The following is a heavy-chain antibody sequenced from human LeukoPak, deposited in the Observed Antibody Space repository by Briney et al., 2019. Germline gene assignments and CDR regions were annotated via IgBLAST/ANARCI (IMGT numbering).Heavy chain of an antibody. CDR2: INHSGST. CDR3: ARLYYNILTGYYFDY. Sequence: RASETLSLTCAVYGGSFSGYYWSWIRQPPGKGLEWIGEINHSGSTNYNPSLKSRVTISVDTSKNQFSLKLSSVTAADAAVYYCARLYYNILTGYYFDYWGQGTLVTVSS. J-gene: IGHJ4*02. CDR1: GGSFSGYY. D-gene: IGHD3-9*01. V-gene: IGHV4-34*01.